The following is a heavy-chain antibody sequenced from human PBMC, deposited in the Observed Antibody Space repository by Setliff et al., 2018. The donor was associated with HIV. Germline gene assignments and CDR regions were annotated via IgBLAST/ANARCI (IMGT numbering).Heavy chain of an antibody. CDR2: INHSGST. Sequence: SETLSLTCAVSGYSISSGYYWSWIRQPPGKGLEWIGEINHSGSTNYNPSLKSRVTISVDTSKNQFSLKLSSVTAADTAVYYCARLGYRWGGNDYWGQGTLVT. V-gene: IGHV4-34*01. CDR1: GYSISSGYY. D-gene: IGHD7-27*01. CDR3: ARLGYRWGGNDY. J-gene: IGHJ4*02.